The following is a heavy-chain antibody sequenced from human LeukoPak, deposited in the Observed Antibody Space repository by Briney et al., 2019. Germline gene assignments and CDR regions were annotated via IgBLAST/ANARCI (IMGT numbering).Heavy chain of an antibody. V-gene: IGHV4-59*12. CDR1: GGSISSYY. Sequence: SETLSLTCTVSGGSISSYYWSWIRQPPGKGLEWIGYIYYSGSTNYNPSLKSRVTISVDTSKNQFSLKLSSVTAADTAAYYCARDYGGNFDYWGQGTLVTVSS. J-gene: IGHJ4*02. D-gene: IGHD4-23*01. CDR2: IYYSGST. CDR3: ARDYGGNFDY.